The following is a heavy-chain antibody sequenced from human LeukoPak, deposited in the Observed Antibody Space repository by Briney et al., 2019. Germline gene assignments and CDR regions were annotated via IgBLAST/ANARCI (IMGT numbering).Heavy chain of an antibody. V-gene: IGHV4-39*01. J-gene: IGHJ4*02. D-gene: IGHD6-13*01. Sequence: SETLSLTCTVSDGSISSSSYYWGWIRQPPGKGLEWIGSIYYSGSTYYNPSLNSRVTISVDTSKNQFSLKLSSVTAADTAMYYCARHPAPGIAAAGRYAFDYWGQGTLVTVSS. CDR3: ARHPAPGIAAAGRYAFDY. CDR2: IYYSGST. CDR1: DGSISSSSYY.